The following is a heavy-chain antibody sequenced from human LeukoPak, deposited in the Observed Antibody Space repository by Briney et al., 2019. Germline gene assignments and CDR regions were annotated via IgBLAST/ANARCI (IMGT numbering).Heavy chain of an antibody. Sequence: SETLSLTCAAYGGSFSGYYWSWIRQPPGKGLEWIGEINHSGSTNYNPSLKSRVTISVDTSKSQFSLKLSSVTAADTAVYYCARGRYSYGFDYWGQGTLVTVSS. CDR2: INHSGST. D-gene: IGHD5-18*01. J-gene: IGHJ4*02. V-gene: IGHV4-34*01. CDR3: ARGRYSYGFDY. CDR1: GGSFSGYY.